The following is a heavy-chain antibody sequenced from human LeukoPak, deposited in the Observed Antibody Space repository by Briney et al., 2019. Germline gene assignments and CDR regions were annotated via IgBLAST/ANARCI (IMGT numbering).Heavy chain of an antibody. CDR2: INPNSGGT. CDR1: GYTFTGYY. CDR3: ARGSTSCYKPPCFDY. D-gene: IGHD2-2*02. Sequence: ASVKVSCKASGYTFTGYYMHWVRQAPGQGLEWMGRINPNSGGTNYAQKFQGRVTMTRDTSISTAYMELSRLRSDDTAVYYCARGSTSCYKPPCFDYWGQGTLVTVSS. V-gene: IGHV1-2*06. J-gene: IGHJ4*02.